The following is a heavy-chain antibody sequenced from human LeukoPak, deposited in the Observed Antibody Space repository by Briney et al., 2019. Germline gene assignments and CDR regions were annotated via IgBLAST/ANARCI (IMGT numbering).Heavy chain of an antibody. CDR1: GGSISSSSYY. CDR2: IYYSGST. D-gene: IGHD6-19*01. V-gene: IGHV4-39*01. CDR3: ARVSPIAVAGADAFDI. Sequence: SETLSLTCTVSGGSISSSSYYWGWIRQPPGKGLEWIGSIYYSGSTYYNPSLKSRVTISVDTSKNQFSLKLSSVTAADTAVYYCARVSPIAVAGADAFDIWGQGTMVTVSS. J-gene: IGHJ3*02.